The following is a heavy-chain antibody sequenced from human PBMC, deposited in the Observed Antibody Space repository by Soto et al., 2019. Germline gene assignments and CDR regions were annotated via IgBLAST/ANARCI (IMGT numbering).Heavy chain of an antibody. CDR1: GFTFSAYS. D-gene: IGHD2-8*01. CDR2: ITASSATI. J-gene: IGHJ5*02. CDR3: ARDNGMAGSFDP. Sequence: EMQLVESGGGLVQPGGSLRLSCAASGFTFSAYSMNWVRQAPGKGLEWISYITASSATIYYADSVKGRFTISRDNAKNSLYLQINSLREGDAALYYCARDNGMAGSFDPWGQGTLVTVSS. V-gene: IGHV3-48*02.